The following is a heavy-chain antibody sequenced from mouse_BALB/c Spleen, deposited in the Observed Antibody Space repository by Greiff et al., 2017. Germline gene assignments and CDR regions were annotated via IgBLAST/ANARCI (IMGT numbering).Heavy chain of an antibody. CDR1: GFAFSSYD. CDR2: ISSGGGST. D-gene: IGHD2-1*01. Sequence: EVHLVESGGGLVKPGGSLKLSCAASGFAFSSYDMSWVRQTPEKRLEWVAYISSGGGSTYYPDTVKGRFTISRDNAKNTLYLQMSSLKSEDTAMYYCARHEGGNYYFDYWGQGTTLTVSS. V-gene: IGHV5-12-1*01. J-gene: IGHJ2*01. CDR3: ARHEGGNYYFDY.